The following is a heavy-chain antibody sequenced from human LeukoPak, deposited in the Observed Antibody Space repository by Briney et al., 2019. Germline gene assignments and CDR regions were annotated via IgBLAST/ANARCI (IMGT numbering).Heavy chain of an antibody. Sequence: GASVKVSCKASGGTFSSYALSWVRQAPGQGLEWMGGNIPIFGTVNYAQKFQGRVTITADESTSTAYMELSSLRSEDTAVYYCARKSAYGDYGPWGQGTLVTVSS. CDR1: GGTFSSYA. CDR2: NIPIFGTV. CDR3: ARKSAYGDYGP. V-gene: IGHV1-69*13. J-gene: IGHJ5*02. D-gene: IGHD4-17*01.